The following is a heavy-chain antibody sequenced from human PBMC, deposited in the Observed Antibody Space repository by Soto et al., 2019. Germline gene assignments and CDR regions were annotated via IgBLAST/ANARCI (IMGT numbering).Heavy chain of an antibody. Sequence: QVQLVQSGAEVKKPGASVKVSCKASGYTLTGNYMHWVRQAPGQGLEWMGWINPNSGGTNYAQKLQGRVTVTRDTSISTAYMELSRLRSDDTAVYYCARDGDSSSPFDIWGQGTMVTVSS. CDR3: ARDGDSSSPFDI. CDR1: GYTLTGNY. D-gene: IGHD6-6*01. CDR2: INPNSGGT. V-gene: IGHV1-2*02. J-gene: IGHJ3*02.